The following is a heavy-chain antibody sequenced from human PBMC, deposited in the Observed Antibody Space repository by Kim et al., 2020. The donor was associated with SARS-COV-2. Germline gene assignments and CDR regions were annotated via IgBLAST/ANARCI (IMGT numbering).Heavy chain of an antibody. CDR3: ARETSSSAGRELDY. V-gene: IGHV1-2*06. Sequence: ASVKVSCKASGYSFTGYYMHWVRQAPGQGLEWMGRINANTGGTNDAQKFQGRVTITTDTSISTAYMEMSSLRSDDTAVYYCARETSSSAGRELDYWGQGTLVTVSS. J-gene: IGHJ4*02. CDR1: GYSFTGYY. D-gene: IGHD6-6*01. CDR2: INANTGGT.